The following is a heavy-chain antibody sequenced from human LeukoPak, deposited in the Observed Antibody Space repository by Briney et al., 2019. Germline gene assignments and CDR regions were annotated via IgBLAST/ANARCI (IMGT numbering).Heavy chain of an antibody. CDR1: GFTFSSHA. J-gene: IGHJ4*02. Sequence: SGGSLRLSCAASGFTFSSHAMAGARQAPRKGLEWISAIGGLGSSTYYGDYVKGRFTISRDNSKNTVYLQMDSLRVEDTAVYYCARDPGVVAFHYFDFWGQGTLITVSS. D-gene: IGHD3-3*01. CDR3: ARDPGVVAFHYFDF. V-gene: IGHV3-23*01. CDR2: IGGLGSST.